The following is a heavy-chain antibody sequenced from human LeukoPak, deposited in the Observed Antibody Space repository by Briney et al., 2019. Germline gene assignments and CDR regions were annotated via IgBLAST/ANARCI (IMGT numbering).Heavy chain of an antibody. V-gene: IGHV3-23*01. CDR3: AKSRVEVAGTGGFDT. CDR2: ISGSGDAT. D-gene: IGHD2-8*02. Sequence: GGSLRPSCAASAFTFSNHAMTWVRQAPGKGLEWVSTISGSGDATWYADSVKGRFTISRDDSENTVYVQMNSLRAEDTAVYYSAKSRVEVAGTGGFDTWGQGTLVAVSS. J-gene: IGHJ3*02. CDR1: AFTFSNHA.